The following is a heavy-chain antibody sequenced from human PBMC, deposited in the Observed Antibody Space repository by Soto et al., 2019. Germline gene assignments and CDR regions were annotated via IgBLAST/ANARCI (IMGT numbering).Heavy chain of an antibody. CDR1: GFTLSSYS. CDR2: ISGSGGTI. CDR3: ARETGLRSSGWSYYFDF. D-gene: IGHD6-19*01. Sequence: EVQLVESGGGMVQPGGSLRVSCAASGFTLSSYSMHWVRQAPGKGLEWVSYISGSGGTIYYADSVKGRITISRDNAKNALSLQMNSLRDEDTAVYFCARETGLRSSGWSYYFDFWGQGTRVTVSS. V-gene: IGHV3-48*02. J-gene: IGHJ4*02.